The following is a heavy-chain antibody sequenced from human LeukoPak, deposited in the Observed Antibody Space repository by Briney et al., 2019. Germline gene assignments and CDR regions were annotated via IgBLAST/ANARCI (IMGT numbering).Heavy chain of an antibody. CDR1: GGTFSSYA. D-gene: IGHD3-10*01. J-gene: IGHJ6*02. CDR3: ASPSYYYGSGSYYKGPPFYYYYYGMVV. CDR2: IIPIFGTA. V-gene: IGHV1-69*13. Sequence: SVKVSCKASGGTFSSYAISWVRQAPGQGLEWMGGIIPIFGTANYAQKFQGRVTITADESTSTAYMELSSLRSEDTAVYYCASPSYYYGSGSYYKGPPFYYYYYGMVVWGQGTTVTVSS.